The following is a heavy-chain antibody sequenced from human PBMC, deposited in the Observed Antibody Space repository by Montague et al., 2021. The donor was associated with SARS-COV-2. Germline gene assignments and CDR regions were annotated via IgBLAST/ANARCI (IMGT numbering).Heavy chain of an antibody. CDR2: VSSSGST. CDR3: ARDVVTHFGTFDY. J-gene: IGHJ4*02. D-gene: IGHD4-23*01. CDR1: GDSITYFY. V-gene: IGHV4-4*07. Sequence: SETLSLTCTVSGDSITYFYWSWIRKPAGKGLERIGRVSSSGSTNYNPSLRSRVSMSVDTSKCQFSLKLSSVTAADTAVYYCARDVVTHFGTFDYWGRGTLVTVSS.